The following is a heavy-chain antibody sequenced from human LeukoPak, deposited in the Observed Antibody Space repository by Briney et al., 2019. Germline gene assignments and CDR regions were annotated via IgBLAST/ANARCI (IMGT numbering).Heavy chain of an antibody. CDR3: ATGLTKLLVAFDI. D-gene: IGHD2/OR15-2a*01. CDR2: ISYDGSNK. J-gene: IGHJ3*02. Sequence: PGRSLRLSCAASGFTFSSYGMHWVRQAPGKGLEWVAVISYDGSNKYYADSVKGRFTISRDNSKNTLYLQMNSLRAEDTAVYYCATGLTKLLVAFDIWGQGTMVTVSS. V-gene: IGHV3-30*03. CDR1: GFTFSSYG.